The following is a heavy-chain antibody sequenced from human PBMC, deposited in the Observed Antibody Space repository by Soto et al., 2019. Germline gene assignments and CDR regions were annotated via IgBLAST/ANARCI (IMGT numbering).Heavy chain of an antibody. D-gene: IGHD6-13*01. CDR1: GFTLRLHA. CDR2: IWYDGSNK. V-gene: IGHV3-33*08. J-gene: IGHJ6*02. CDR3: ARDGQQQTPYALEV. Sequence: QVQLVDSGGGVIQPGRSLRLSCAASGFTLRLHAMHWVRQAPGKGLEWVAQIWYDGSNKYYTDSVKGRFTVSRDDFKNTVFLQMDSLRAEDTAVYYCARDGQQQTPYALEVWGQGTTVIVSS.